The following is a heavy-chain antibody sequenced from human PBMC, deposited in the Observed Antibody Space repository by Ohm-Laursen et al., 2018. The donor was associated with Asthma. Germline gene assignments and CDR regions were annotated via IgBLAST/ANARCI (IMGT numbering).Heavy chain of an antibody. V-gene: IGHV3-30-3*01. Sequence: RSLRLSCAAPGFTFSDFAMHWVRQAPGKGLEWVSIITSDGSWTSYADSVKGRFTISRDNSKNTLYMQMNSLRAEDTAVYYCARRDFSGGDPSAAFDIWGQGTMVTVSS. CDR1: GFTFSDFA. CDR2: ITSDGSWT. CDR3: ARRDFSGGDPSAAFDI. J-gene: IGHJ3*02. D-gene: IGHD2-21*02.